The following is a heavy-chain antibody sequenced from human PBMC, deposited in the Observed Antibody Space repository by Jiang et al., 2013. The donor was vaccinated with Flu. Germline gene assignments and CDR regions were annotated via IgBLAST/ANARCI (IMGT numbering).Heavy chain of an antibody. Sequence: GSGLVKPSETLSLTCTVSGGSISSYYWSWIRQPPGKGLEWIGYIYYSGSTNYNPSLKSRVTISVDTSKNQFSLKLSSVTAADTAVYYCARVTGGNFPDAFDIWGQGTMVTVSS. J-gene: IGHJ3*02. CDR2: IYYSGST. CDR3: ARVTGGNFPDAFDI. V-gene: IGHV4-59*01. CDR1: GGSISSYY. D-gene: IGHD4-23*01.